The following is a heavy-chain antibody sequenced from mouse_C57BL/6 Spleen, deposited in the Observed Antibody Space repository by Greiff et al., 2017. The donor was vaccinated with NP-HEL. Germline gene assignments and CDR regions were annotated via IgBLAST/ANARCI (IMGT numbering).Heavy chain of an antibody. D-gene: IGHD1-1*01. CDR2: IYPGNSDT. V-gene: IGHV1-5*01. J-gene: IGHJ1*03. Sequence: EVQLQQSGTVLARPGASVKMSCKTSGYTFTSYWMHWVKQRPGQGLEWIGAIYPGNSDTSYNQKFKGKAKLTAVTSASTAYMELSSLTNEDSAVYYCTRGGYYGSSYVRYFDVWGTGTTVTVSS. CDR3: TRGGYYGSSYVRYFDV. CDR1: GYTFTSYW.